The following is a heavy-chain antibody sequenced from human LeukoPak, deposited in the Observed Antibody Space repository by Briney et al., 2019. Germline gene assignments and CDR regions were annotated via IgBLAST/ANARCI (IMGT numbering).Heavy chain of an antibody. J-gene: IGHJ6*02. V-gene: IGHV1-69*04. CDR2: IIPILGIA. CDR1: GGTFSSYA. CDR3: ARGHSSSSPYFCNGMDV. D-gene: IGHD6-6*01. Sequence: SVKVSCKASGGTFSSYAISWVRQAPGQGLEWMGRIIPILGIANYAQKFQGRVTITADKSTSTAYMELSSLRSEDTAVYYCARGHSSSSPYFCNGMDVWGQGTTVTVSS.